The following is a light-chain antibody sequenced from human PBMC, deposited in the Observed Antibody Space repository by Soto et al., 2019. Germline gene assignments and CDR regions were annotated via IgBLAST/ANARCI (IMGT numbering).Light chain of an antibody. J-gene: IGKJ2*01. CDR2: GAS. Sequence: EIVLTQSPGTLSLSPGERATLSCRASQSVSSSYLAWYQQKPGQAPRLLIYGASSRATGIPDRFSGSGSGTDFTLTISRLEPEDFAVYYCQQYGSSPRRHTFGQGTKLEIK. V-gene: IGKV3-20*01. CDR3: QQYGSSPRRHT. CDR1: QSVSSSY.